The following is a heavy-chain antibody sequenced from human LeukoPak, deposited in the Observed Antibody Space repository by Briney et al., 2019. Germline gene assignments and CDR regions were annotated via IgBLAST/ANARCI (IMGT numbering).Heavy chain of an antibody. CDR1: GLTFSDYG. Sequence: GGSLRLSCAASGLTFSDYGLHWVRQAPGKGLEWVATISSDGSNKNYADSVRGRFTISRDNSKNTVYLEMNSLRAEDTAVYYCVYCSGGNCFYAVRGWTYWGQGTLVTVSS. CDR2: ISSDGSNK. CDR3: VYCSGGNCFYAVRGWTY. V-gene: IGHV3-30*03. J-gene: IGHJ4*02. D-gene: IGHD2-15*01.